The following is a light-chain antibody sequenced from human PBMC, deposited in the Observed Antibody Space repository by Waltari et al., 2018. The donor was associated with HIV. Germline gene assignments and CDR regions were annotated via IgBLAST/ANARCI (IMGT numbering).Light chain of an antibody. CDR2: VNSDGSH. V-gene: IGLV4-69*01. CDR3: QTWGTGIRV. J-gene: IGLJ2*01. Sequence: HLFLTHSPSASASLGASLTLTCTLRTGHSGSALAWHQPQPERGPRALMEAHRVGRYPQRAGRGPRYLMKVNSDGSHRKRDGIPDRFSGSSSGAERYLTISSLQSEDEADYYCQTWGTGIRVFGGGTKLTVL. CDR1: TGHSGSA.